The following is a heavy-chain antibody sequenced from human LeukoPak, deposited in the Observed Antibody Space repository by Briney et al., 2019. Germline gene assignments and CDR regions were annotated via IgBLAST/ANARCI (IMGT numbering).Heavy chain of an antibody. CDR2: IYYSGST. CDR1: GGSISSSSYY. Sequence: SETLSLTCTVSGGSISSSSYYWGWIRQPPGKGLEWIGSIYYSGSTYYNPSLKSRVTISVDTSKNQFSLKLSSVTAADTAVYYCAGVTRNWFDPWGQGTLVTVSS. CDR3: AGVTRNWFDP. V-gene: IGHV4-39*07. D-gene: IGHD5-18*01. J-gene: IGHJ5*02.